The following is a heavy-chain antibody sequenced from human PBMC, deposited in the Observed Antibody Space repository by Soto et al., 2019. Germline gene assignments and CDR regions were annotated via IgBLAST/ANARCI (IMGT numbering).Heavy chain of an antibody. D-gene: IGHD3-9*01. V-gene: IGHV4-31*03. CDR3: ARLYLDPFDWLLWGANFDY. CDR2: IYYSGST. CDR1: GGSISSGGYY. J-gene: IGHJ4*02. Sequence: ASETLSLTCTVSGGSISSGGYYWSWIRQHPGKGLEWIGYIYYSGSTYYNPSLKSRVTISVDTSKNQFSLKLSSVTAADTAVYYCARLYLDPFDWLLWGANFDYWGQGTLVTVSS.